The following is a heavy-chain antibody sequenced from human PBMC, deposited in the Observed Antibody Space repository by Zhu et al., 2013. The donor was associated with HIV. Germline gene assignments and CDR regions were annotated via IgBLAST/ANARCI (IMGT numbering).Heavy chain of an antibody. J-gene: IGHJ4*02. CDR1: GGSFSGYY. V-gene: IGHV4-34*02. CDR3: AREGAFSFWSGSFGY. Sequence: QVQLQQLGAGLSKPSETLSLTCAVYGGSFSGYYWSWIRQPPGKGLEWIGEINHSGSTNYNPSLKSRVTISVDTSKNQFSLKLSSVTAADTAVYYCAREGAFSFWSGSFGYWGQGTLVTVSS. CDR2: INHSGST. D-gene: IGHD3-3*01.